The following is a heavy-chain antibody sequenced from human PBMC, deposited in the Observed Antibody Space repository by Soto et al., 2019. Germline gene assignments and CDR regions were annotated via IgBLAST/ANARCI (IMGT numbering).Heavy chain of an antibody. J-gene: IGHJ4*02. CDR2: IYYSGST. CDR1: GGSVSAGAYY. V-gene: IGHV4-61*08. Sequence: SETLSLTCTVSGGSVSAGAYYWTWIRQPPGRGLEWIGYIYYSGSTTYNPSLKSRVTISIDTSKNQFSLKLTSATAADTAVYYCARDIRGYSRAFDYWGQGALVTVSS. CDR3: ARDIRGYSRAFDY. D-gene: IGHD5-18*01.